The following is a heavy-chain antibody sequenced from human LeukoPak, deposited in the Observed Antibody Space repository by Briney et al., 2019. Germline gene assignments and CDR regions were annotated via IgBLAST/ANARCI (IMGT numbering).Heavy chain of an antibody. CDR2: INYSGST. Sequence: TSETLSLTCSVSGGSISSYYWSWIRQPPGKGLEWIGYINYSGSTNYNPSLKSRVTISVDTSKNQFSLKLSSVTAADTAVYYCASFTDSSGYPTGDFDVWGRGTLVTVSS. CDR3: ASFTDSSGYPTGDFDV. J-gene: IGHJ2*01. D-gene: IGHD3-22*01. CDR1: GGSISSYY. V-gene: IGHV4-59*12.